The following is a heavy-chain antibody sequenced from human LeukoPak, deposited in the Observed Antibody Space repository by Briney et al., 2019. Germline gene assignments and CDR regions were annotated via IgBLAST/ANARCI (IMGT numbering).Heavy chain of an antibody. CDR2: ISAYNGNT. Sequence: ASVKVSCKASGYTFTSYGISWVRQAPGQGLEWMGWISAYNGNTNYAQKLQGRVTMTTDTSTSTAYMELRSLRSDDTAVYYCARERDTIFGVVIEDYWGQGTLVTVSS. D-gene: IGHD3-3*01. CDR1: GYTFTSYG. CDR3: ARERDTIFGVVIEDY. V-gene: IGHV1-18*01. J-gene: IGHJ4*02.